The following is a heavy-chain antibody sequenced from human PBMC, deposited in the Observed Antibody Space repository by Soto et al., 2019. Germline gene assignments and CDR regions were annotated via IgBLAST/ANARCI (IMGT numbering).Heavy chain of an antibody. V-gene: IGHV4-59*01. CDR1: GGSISGYY. Sequence: SETLSLTCTVSGGSISGYYWSWIRQPPGKGLEWIGFIYYSGSTNYNPSLKSRVTISVDTSKKQFSLKLSSLTAADTAVYYCARDLAVGGDPDVWGQVTAVTVS. CDR3: ARDLAVGGDPDV. CDR2: IYYSGST. J-gene: IGHJ6*01. D-gene: IGHD6-19*01.